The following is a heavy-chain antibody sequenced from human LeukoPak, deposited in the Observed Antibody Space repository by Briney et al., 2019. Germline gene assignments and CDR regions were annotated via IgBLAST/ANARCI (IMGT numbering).Heavy chain of an antibody. CDR1: GFTFSSYG. V-gene: IGHV3-30*03. Sequence: PGGSLRLSCAASGFTFSSYGMHWVRQAPGKGLEWVAVISYDGSNKYYADSVKGRFTISRDNSKNTLYLQMNSLRAEDTAVYYCAFNSRFEGADYYYYMDVWGKGTTVTVSS. D-gene: IGHD3-16*01. CDR2: ISYDGSNK. J-gene: IGHJ6*03. CDR3: AFNSRFEGADYYYYMDV.